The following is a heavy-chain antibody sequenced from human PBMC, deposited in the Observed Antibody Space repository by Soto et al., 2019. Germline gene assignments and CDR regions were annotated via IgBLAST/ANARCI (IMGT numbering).Heavy chain of an antibody. D-gene: IGHD2-2*01. CDR2: MSNSGSTT. CDR3: VRGGVPYQHCGMDV. CDR1: GFTFSVYY. Sequence: QVQLVESGGGLVKPGGSLRLSCAVSGFTFSVYYMSWIRQGTGKGLEWVSYMSNSGSTTYYEESVKGRFTISRDNAKRSLYLQMNSLRAADTAVYYCVRGGVPYQHCGMDVWGQGTTVTVSS. J-gene: IGHJ6*02. V-gene: IGHV3-11*01.